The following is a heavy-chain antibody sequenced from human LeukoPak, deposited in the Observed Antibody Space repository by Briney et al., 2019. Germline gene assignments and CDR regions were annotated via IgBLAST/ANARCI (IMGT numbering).Heavy chain of an antibody. V-gene: IGHV4-61*02. CDR1: SDSISSGSYY. D-gene: IGHD3-10*01. CDR2: IYTSGST. CDR3: ARGVSQVRGMWFDP. J-gene: IGHJ5*02. Sequence: SETLSLTCTVSSDSISSGSYYWSWIRQPAGKELEWIGRIYTSGSTDYNPSLRSRVTISLDTSKNHFSLQLSSVTAADTAVYYCARGVSQVRGMWFDPWGQGTLVTVSS.